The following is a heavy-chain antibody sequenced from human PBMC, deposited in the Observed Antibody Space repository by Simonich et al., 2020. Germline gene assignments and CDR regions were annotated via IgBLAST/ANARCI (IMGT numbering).Heavy chain of an antibody. J-gene: IGHJ3*02. CDR1: GYTFTGYY. Sequence: QVQLGQSGAEVKKPGASVKVSCKASGYTFTGYYMHWGRQAPGQGLGWIGWINPNSGRTNYAQKFQGRVTMTRDTSISTDYMELSRLRSDDTAVYYCARGRLTGDKGAFDIWGQGTMVTVSS. V-gene: IGHV1-2*02. D-gene: IGHD7-27*01. CDR2: INPNSGRT. CDR3: ARGRLTGDKGAFDI.